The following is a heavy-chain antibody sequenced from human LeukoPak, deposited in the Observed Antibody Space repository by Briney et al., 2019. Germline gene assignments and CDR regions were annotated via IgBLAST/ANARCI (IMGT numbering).Heavy chain of an antibody. J-gene: IGHJ4*02. V-gene: IGHV4-59*08. Sequence: SETLSLTCTVFGGSISSYYWSWIRQSPGKGLERIGYINYSGITNYHPSLKSRVSISVDTSKNQFSLKVSSVIAADTDMYYCARVDDGGTYIDYWGQGTLVTVSS. D-gene: IGHD4-23*01. CDR3: ARVDDGGTYIDY. CDR2: INYSGIT. CDR1: GGSISSYY.